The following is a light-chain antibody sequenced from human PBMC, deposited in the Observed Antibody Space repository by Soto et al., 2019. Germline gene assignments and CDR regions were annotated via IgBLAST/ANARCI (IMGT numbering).Light chain of an antibody. CDR3: QQYSYWPRA. J-gene: IGKJ4*01. CDR2: GAS. Sequence: EIVMTQSPPTLSVYPGERATLSCRASQSIISHVAWFQQKPGQAPRLLVYGASTRATAVPARFSGSGSGTEFTLTFSSLQSEDFAVYYCQQYSYWPRAFGGGTNVEIK. CDR1: QSIISH. V-gene: IGKV3-15*01.